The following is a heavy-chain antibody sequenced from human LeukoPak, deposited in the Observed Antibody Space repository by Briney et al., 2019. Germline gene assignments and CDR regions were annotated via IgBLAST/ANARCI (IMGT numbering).Heavy chain of an antibody. J-gene: IGHJ4*02. V-gene: IGHV3-33*01. CDR2: IWSDGSNK. CDR3: ARDLRLGVVIGVTLDY. Sequence: GRSLRLSCAASGFNFSNSGMHWVRQAPGKGLEWVAFIWSDGSNKYYVDSVKGRFSISRDNSKNTLYLQMNSLGVEDTASYYCARDLRLGVVIGVTLDYWGQGTLVTVSS. D-gene: IGHD3-3*01. CDR1: GFNFSNSG.